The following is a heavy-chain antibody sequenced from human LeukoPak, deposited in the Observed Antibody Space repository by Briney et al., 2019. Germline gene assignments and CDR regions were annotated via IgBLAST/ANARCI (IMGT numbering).Heavy chain of an antibody. CDR3: ARDVQIVRIAVAEGYFDY. J-gene: IGHJ4*02. D-gene: IGHD6-19*01. V-gene: IGHV3-21*01. CDR2: ISSSSSYI. CDR1: GLTFSSYS. Sequence: GGSLRLSCAASGLTFSSYSMNWVRQAPGKGLEWVSSISSSSSYIYYADSVKGRFTISRDNAKNSLYLQMNSLRAEDTAVYYCARDVQIVRIAVAEGYFDYWGQGTLVTVSS.